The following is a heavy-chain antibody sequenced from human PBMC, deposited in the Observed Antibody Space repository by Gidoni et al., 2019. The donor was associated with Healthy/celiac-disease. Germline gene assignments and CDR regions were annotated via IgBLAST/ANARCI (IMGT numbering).Heavy chain of an antibody. Sequence: QVQLVESGGGVVQPGRSLRLSCAASGFTFRSYGMHWVRQAPGKGLEWVAVISYDGSNKYYADSVKGRFTISRDNSKNTLYLQMNSLRAEDTAVYYCAKERDSSSWYLSRPYFDYWGQGTLVTVSS. V-gene: IGHV3-30*18. J-gene: IGHJ4*02. D-gene: IGHD6-13*01. CDR1: GFTFRSYG. CDR3: AKERDSSSWYLSRPYFDY. CDR2: ISYDGSNK.